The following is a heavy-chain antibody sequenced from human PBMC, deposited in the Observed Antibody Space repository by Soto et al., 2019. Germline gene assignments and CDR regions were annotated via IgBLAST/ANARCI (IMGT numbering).Heavy chain of an antibody. D-gene: IGHD3-16*01. Sequence: ASVKVSCKASGYTFTANYIHWVRQAPGQGLEWMGWMNPDSGGTDYAQNFQGRVTMTRDTSISTAYMELKRLRSDDTAIYFCARGRDYGVIDYWGQGTQVTVSS. CDR1: GYTFTANY. CDR2: MNPDSGGT. CDR3: ARGRDYGVIDY. V-gene: IGHV1-2*02. J-gene: IGHJ4*02.